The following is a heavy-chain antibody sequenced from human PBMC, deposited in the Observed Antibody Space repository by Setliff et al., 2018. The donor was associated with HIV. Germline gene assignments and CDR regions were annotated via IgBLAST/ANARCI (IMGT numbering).Heavy chain of an antibody. Sequence: ASVKVSCKASGYTFSSYGISWVRQAPGQGLEWMGWISGYNGNTKYVQKLQGRVTMTTDTSTRTVYMELRSLRHDDTAEYFCARVPYRSAWFSGGHDAFDVWGHGTMVTVSS. D-gene: IGHD6-19*01. CDR1: GYTFSSYG. J-gene: IGHJ3*01. V-gene: IGHV1-18*01. CDR2: ISGYNGNT. CDR3: ARVPYRSAWFSGGHDAFDV.